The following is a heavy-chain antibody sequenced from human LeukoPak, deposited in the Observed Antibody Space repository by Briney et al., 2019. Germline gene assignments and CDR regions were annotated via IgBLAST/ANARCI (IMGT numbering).Heavy chain of an antibody. J-gene: IGHJ4*02. CDR1: GYTFIRFA. CDR3: ARVLGYCSSTSCRGYYFDY. Sequence: ASMKVSCKTSGYTFIRFAVSWVRQAPGQGLEWMGWISAHNGNTEYAKKFQDRVTMTADTSTSTAYMELRSLRSDDTAVYYCARVLGYCSSTSCRGYYFDYWGQGTLVTVSS. D-gene: IGHD2-2*01. V-gene: IGHV1-18*04. CDR2: ISAHNGNT.